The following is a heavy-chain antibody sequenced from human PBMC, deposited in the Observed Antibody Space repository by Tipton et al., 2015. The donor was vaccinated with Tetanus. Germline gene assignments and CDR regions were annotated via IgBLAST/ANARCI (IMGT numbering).Heavy chain of an antibody. J-gene: IGHJ4*02. CDR3: AGDSPALVPDNN. D-gene: IGHD1-14*01. CDR1: GYRFTDYW. Sequence: QLVQSGAEVKKPGESLKISCKGSGYRFTDYWIGWVRRMSGEGLEWMGIIHPGDSDTRYRPSFQGQVTISVDKSVTTAYLQWSSLKAPGPAMFYWAGDSPALVPDNNWGQGTLVPVAS. CDR2: IHPGDSDT. V-gene: IGHV5-51*01.